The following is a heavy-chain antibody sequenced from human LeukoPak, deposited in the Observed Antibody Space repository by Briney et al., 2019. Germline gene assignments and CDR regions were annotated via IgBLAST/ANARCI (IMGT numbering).Heavy chain of an antibody. V-gene: IGHV1-8*01. CDR1: GYTFTSYD. CDR3: AMGYDFWSGYND. CDR2: MNPNSGNT. J-gene: IGHJ4*02. Sequence: ASVNVSCKASGYTFTSYDINWVRQASGQGLEWMGWMNPNSGNTGYAQKFQGRVTMTRNTSISTAYMELSSLRSEDTAVYYCAMGYDFWSGYNDWGQGTLVTVSS. D-gene: IGHD3-3*01.